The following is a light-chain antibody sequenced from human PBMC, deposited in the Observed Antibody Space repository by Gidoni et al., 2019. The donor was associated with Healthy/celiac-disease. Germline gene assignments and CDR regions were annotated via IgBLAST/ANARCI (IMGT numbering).Light chain of an antibody. J-gene: IGKJ4*01. CDR2: DAS. CDR1: QSVSSN. V-gene: IGKV3-11*01. CDR3: QQRSNWPPLT. Sequence: ETVLTQSLATLSLSPGERATLSCRASQSVSSNFAWYQQNSGQAPRLLIYDASNRATGIPARFSGSGSGTDFTLTISSIEPEEFAVYYCQQRSNWPPLTFGGGTKVEIK.